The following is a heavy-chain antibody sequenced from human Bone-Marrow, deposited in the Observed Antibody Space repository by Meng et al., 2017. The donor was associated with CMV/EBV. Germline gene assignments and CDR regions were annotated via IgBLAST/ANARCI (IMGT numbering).Heavy chain of an antibody. Sequence: GESLKISCAASGFTFSNYAMSWVRQVPGKGLEWVANIKQDGSEKYYVDSVKGRFTISRDNAKNSLYLQMNSLRAEDTAVYYCARRLVIDYLGQGTLVTVSS. CDR3: ARRLVIDY. CDR2: IKQDGSEK. J-gene: IGHJ4*02. V-gene: IGHV3-7*01. CDR1: GFTFSNYA. D-gene: IGHD2-21*01.